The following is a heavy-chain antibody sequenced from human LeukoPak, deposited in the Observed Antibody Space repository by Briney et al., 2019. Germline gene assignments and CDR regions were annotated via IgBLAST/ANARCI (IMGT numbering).Heavy chain of an antibody. V-gene: IGHV3-7*01. J-gene: IGHJ2*01. D-gene: IGHD1-26*01. Sequence: PGGSLRLSCLASGFSFSKYWMTWARQSPGKGLEWLANIGQDGNEQKYVDSVKGRFTISRDNAKNSLYLQMNRLRVEDTAVYYCATPKQEGKGRWYHDLWGRGTMVTVSP. CDR3: ATPKQEGKGRWYHDL. CDR1: GFSFSKYW. CDR2: IGQDGNEQ.